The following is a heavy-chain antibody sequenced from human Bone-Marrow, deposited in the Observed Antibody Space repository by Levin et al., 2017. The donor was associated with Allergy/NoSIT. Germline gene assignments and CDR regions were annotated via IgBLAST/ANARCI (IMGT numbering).Heavy chain of an antibody. J-gene: IGHJ5*02. D-gene: IGHD2-15*01. CDR2: SNGGGAT. V-gene: IGHV3-53*01. CDR1: GFTVSSDY. Sequence: GGSLRLSCAASGFTVSSDYMSWVRQAPGKGLEWLSTSNGGGATSYTDSVQGRFTVSGDNSENTLYLQMNSLTVEDTAVYYCARGRLGYCGGGACYSLASWGQGTLVTVSS. CDR3: ARGRLGYCGGGACYSLAS.